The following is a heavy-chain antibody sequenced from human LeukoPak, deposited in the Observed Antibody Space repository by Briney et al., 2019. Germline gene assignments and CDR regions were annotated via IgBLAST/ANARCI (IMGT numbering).Heavy chain of an antibody. CDR2: INHSGST. D-gene: IGHD2-2*01. CDR1: GGSFSGYY. Sequence: PSETLSLTCAVYGGSFSGYYWSWIRHPPGKGLEWIGEINHSGSTNYNPSLKSRVTISVDTSKNQFSLKLSSVTAADTAVYYCATQTLRGYCSSTSCSPLDYWGQGTLVTVSS. J-gene: IGHJ4*02. V-gene: IGHV4-34*01. CDR3: ATQTLRGYCSSTSCSPLDY.